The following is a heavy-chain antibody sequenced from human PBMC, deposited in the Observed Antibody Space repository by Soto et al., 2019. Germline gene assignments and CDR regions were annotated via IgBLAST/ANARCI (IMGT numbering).Heavy chain of an antibody. CDR3: AIPPGVQDTPEAPLRY. CDR2: ISYDGTRK. Sequence: QVQLVESGGGVVQPGRSLRLSCAASGFAFDHYGMHWVRQAPGKGLEWVTFISYDGTRKYYADSVKGRFTISRDNSENTSYLQINSLRTEDTAFYYCAIPPGVQDTPEAPLRYWGQGTLVTVST. D-gene: IGHD5-18*01. CDR1: GFAFDHYG. V-gene: IGHV3-30*03. J-gene: IGHJ4*02.